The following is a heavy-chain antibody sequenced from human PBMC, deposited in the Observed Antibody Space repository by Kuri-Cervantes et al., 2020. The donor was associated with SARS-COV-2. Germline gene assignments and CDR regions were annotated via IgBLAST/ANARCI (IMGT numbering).Heavy chain of an antibody. D-gene: IGHD1-26*01. CDR2: IYHSGST. V-gene: IGHV4-38-2*01. CDR1: GGSFSGYY. Sequence: ESLKISCAVYGGSFSGYYWGWIRQPPGKRLEWIGSIYHSGSTYYNPSLKSRVTISVDTSKNQFSLKLSSVTAADTAVYYCARSVGGGSYDPVEFDYFDYWGQGTLVTVSS. CDR3: ARSVGGGSYDPVEFDYFDY. J-gene: IGHJ4*02.